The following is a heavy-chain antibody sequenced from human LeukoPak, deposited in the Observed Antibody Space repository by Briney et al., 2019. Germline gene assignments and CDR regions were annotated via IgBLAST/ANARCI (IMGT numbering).Heavy chain of an antibody. D-gene: IGHD3-22*01. CDR3: ATYSSLNRREFQY. V-gene: IGHV3-7*01. Sequence: PGGPWRFSCEGSGSTFGTNWLGWVGKAQGKGLKWLPNIKTDGSEKYYVDSVKGRFTISRDNAKNSLYLQMNSLRAEDTAVYYCATYSSLNRREFQYWGQGTLLTVSS. CDR1: GSTFGTNW. CDR2: IKTDGSEK. J-gene: IGHJ1*01.